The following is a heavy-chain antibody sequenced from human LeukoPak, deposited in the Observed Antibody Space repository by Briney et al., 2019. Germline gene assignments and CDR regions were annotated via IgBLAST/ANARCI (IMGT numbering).Heavy chain of an antibody. CDR2: IKQDGSEK. Sequence: GGSLRPSCAASGFTFSGYWMSWVRQAPGKGLEWVANIKQDGSEKYYVDSVKGRFTISRDNAKNSLSLQMNSLRAEDTAVYYCARYYDSSAYYDCFDYWGQGTLVTVSS. J-gene: IGHJ4*02. CDR1: GFTFSGYW. CDR3: ARYYDSSAYYDCFDY. D-gene: IGHD3-22*01. V-gene: IGHV3-7*05.